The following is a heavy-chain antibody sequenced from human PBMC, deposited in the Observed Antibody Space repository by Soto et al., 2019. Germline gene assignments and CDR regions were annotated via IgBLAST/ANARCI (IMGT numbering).Heavy chain of an antibody. J-gene: IGHJ4*02. D-gene: IGHD3-22*01. V-gene: IGHV3-30-3*01. CDR3: ARVRGSGYFPFDY. Sequence: QVQLVESGGGVVQPGRSLRLSCAASGFTFSSYAMHWVRQAPGKGLEWVAVISYDGSNKYYADSVKGRFTISRDNSKNTLYLQMNSLRAEDTAVYYCARVRGSGYFPFDYWGQGTLVTVSS. CDR1: GFTFSSYA. CDR2: ISYDGSNK.